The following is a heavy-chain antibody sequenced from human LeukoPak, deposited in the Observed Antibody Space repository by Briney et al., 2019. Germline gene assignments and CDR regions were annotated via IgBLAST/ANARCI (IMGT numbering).Heavy chain of an antibody. V-gene: IGHV3-48*03. Sequence: GGSLRLSCAASGFTFSSYEMNWVRQAPGKGLEWVSYITSSASTIYYADSVKGRFTISRDNAKSSLYLQLNSLRAEDTAVYYCATVGYSSGYQGGFDYWGQGTLVTVSS. CDR2: ITSSASTI. CDR1: GFTFSSYE. J-gene: IGHJ4*02. D-gene: IGHD3-22*01. CDR3: ATVGYSSGYQGGFDY.